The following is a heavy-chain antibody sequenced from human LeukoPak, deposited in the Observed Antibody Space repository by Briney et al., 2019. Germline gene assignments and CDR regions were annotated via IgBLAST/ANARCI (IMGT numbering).Heavy chain of an antibody. J-gene: IGHJ5*02. V-gene: IGHV3-30-3*02. CDR3: AKSLIRVGVPTSKSWFRP. Sequence: PGRSLRLSCAASGFTFSSYAMHWVRQAPGKGLEWVAVISYDGSNKYYADSVKGRFTISRDNSKNTLYLQMNSLRAEDTAVYYCAKSLIRVGVPTSKSWFRPRGQGTL. D-gene: IGHD2-2*01. CDR1: GFTFSSYA. CDR2: ISYDGSNK.